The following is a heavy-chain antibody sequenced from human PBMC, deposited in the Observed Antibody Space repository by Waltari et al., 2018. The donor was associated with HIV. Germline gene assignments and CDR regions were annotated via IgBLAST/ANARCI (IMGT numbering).Heavy chain of an antibody. D-gene: IGHD1-26*01. Sequence: EVQLLESGGGLVQPGGSLRLSCAASAFTFSSFAMNWVRQAPGKGGEWDSSISGVGGTTYYAESVKGRFTISRDTAKVTVYLQMNSLRGEDTAVYCCARGGRKWTHPYYWLDPWGQGTLVSVSS. V-gene: IGHV3-23*01. CDR2: ISGVGGTT. CDR1: AFTFSSFA. CDR3: ARGGRKWTHPYYWLDP. J-gene: IGHJ5*02.